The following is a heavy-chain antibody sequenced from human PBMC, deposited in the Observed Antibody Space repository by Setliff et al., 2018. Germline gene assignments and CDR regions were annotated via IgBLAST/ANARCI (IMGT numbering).Heavy chain of an antibody. D-gene: IGHD3-9*01. CDR3: ARVNDIFTGHYASFEY. V-gene: IGHV5-10-1*01. CDR1: GYSFNTQW. J-gene: IGHJ4*02. CDR2: IDPNDSYT. Sequence: PGESLKISCKGSGYSFNTQWITWVRQKPGKGLEWIGRIDPNDSYTKYSPSFEGHVTMSADKSTRTAFLQWNSLRASDTAVYYCARVNDIFTGHYASFEYWGQGTVVTVSS.